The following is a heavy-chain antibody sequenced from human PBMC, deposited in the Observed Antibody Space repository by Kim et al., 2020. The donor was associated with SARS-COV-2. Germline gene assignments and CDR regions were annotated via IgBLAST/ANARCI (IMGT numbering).Heavy chain of an antibody. CDR3: ARDEKLSQYSSGWYHYYYGIDV. V-gene: IGHV4-59*01. D-gene: IGHD6-19*01. CDR2: INYSGST. CDR1: GGSISSYY. Sequence: SETLSLTCTVSGGSISSYYWSWIRQPPGKGLEWIGYINYSGSTNYNPSLKSRVTISVDTSKNQFSLKLSSVTAADTAVYYCARDEKLSQYSSGWYHYYYGIDVWGRGTTVTVSS. J-gene: IGHJ6*02.